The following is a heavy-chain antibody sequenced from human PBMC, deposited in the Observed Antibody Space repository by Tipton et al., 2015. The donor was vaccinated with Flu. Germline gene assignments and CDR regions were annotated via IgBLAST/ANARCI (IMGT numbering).Heavy chain of an antibody. V-gene: IGHV3-23*01. CDR3: ARVIPEFVAGLSY. D-gene: IGHD6-19*01. CDR2: IGGGGATT. J-gene: IGHJ4*02. Sequence: SLRLSCAASGFTFSRYGMSWVRQAPGKGLEWVSAIGGGGATTYFADSVKGRFTISRDNTRNTLYLQMNSLRAEDTVIYYCARVIPEFVAGLSYWGQGTLVSVSS. CDR1: GFTFSRYG.